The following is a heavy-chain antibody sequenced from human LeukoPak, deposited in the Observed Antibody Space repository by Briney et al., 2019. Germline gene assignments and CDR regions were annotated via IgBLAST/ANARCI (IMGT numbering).Heavy chain of an antibody. CDR1: GFTFSSYA. CDR2: IRRKTHSYTT. CDR3: ARVWSDHYFFDY. J-gene: IGHJ4*02. Sequence: GGSLRLSCAASGFTFSSYAMHWVRQAPGKGLEWVGHIRRKTHSYTTEYAASVKGRFTISRDDSGNSLFLQMNNLKAEDTAVYYCARVWSDHYFFDYWGQGVLVTVSS. D-gene: IGHD3-3*01. V-gene: IGHV3-72*01.